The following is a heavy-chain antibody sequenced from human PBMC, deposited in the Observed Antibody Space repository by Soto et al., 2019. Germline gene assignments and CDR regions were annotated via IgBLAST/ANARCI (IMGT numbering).Heavy chain of an antibody. J-gene: IGHJ5*02. CDR1: GFTFSSYS. V-gene: IGHV3-21*01. CDR3: ARNVHYDILTVYYVKSWFDP. D-gene: IGHD3-9*01. CDR2: ISSSSSYI. Sequence: EVQLVESGGGLVKPGGSLRLSCAASGFTFSSYSMNWVRQAPGKGLEWVSSISSSSSYIYYADSVKGRFTISRYNAKNSLYLHMNSLRADDTAVYYCARNVHYDILTVYYVKSWFDPWGQGTLVTVSS.